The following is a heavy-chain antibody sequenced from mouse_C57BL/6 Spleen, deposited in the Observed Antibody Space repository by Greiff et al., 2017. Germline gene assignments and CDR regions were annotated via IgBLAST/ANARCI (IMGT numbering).Heavy chain of an antibody. Sequence: EVQLQQPGPELVKPGASVKISCKASGYSFTDYNMNWVKQSTGKSLEWIGVINPNYGTTSYNQQFKGKATLTVDQSSSTAYMQLNSLTSEDSAVYCSARSSSLDYAMDYWGQGTSVTVSS. V-gene: IGHV1-39*01. J-gene: IGHJ4*01. CDR1: GYSFTDYN. CDR3: ARSSSLDYAMDY. CDR2: INPNYGTT.